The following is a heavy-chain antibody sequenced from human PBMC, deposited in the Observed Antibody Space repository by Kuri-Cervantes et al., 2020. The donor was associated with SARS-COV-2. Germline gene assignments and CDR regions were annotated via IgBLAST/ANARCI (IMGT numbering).Heavy chain of an antibody. CDR1: GFTFDDYA. CDR3: AKDMGGDFWAWYFDL. J-gene: IGHJ2*01. CDR2: ISWNSGSI. Sequence: SLKISCAASGFTFDDYAMHWVRQAPGKGLEWVSGISWNSGSIGYADSVKGRFTISRENAKNSLYLQMNSLRAGDTAVYYCAKDMGGDFWAWYFDLWGRGTLVTVSS. V-gene: IGHV3-9*01. D-gene: IGHD3-3*01.